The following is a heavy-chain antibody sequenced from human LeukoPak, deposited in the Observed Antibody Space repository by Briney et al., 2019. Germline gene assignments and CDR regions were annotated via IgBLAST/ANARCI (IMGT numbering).Heavy chain of an antibody. J-gene: IGHJ3*01. V-gene: IGHV3-30*18. CDR1: GSSFSGYG. Sequence: GGSLRLSCAASGSSFSGYGMHWVRQAPGKGLEWVAVISYDGSNKFYADSVKGRFTISRDNSRNTLYLQMNSLRAEDTAVYYCAKLGYSSGWYDFQIDAFDFWGQGTMVTVSS. CDR2: ISYDGSNK. CDR3: AKLGYSSGWYDFQIDAFDF. D-gene: IGHD6-19*01.